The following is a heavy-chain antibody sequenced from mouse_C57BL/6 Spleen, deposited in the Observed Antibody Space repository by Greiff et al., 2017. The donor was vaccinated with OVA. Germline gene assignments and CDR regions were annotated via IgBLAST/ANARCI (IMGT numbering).Heavy chain of an antibody. CDR3: ARRGTVVANWYFDV. V-gene: IGHV1-9*01. D-gene: IGHD1-1*01. J-gene: IGHJ1*03. Sequence: VLLQQSGAELMKPGASVKLSCKATGYTFTGYWIAWVKQRPGHGLEWIGEILPGSGSTNYNEKFKGKATFTADTSSNTAYMQLSSLTTEDSAIYYCARRGTVVANWYFDVWGTGTTVTVSS. CDR2: ILPGSGST. CDR1: GYTFTGYW.